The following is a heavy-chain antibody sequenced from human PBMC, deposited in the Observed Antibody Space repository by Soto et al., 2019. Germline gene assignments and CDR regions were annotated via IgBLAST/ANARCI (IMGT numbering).Heavy chain of an antibody. CDR3: AKEPPYCGGDCYVLLDF. D-gene: IGHD2-21*02. J-gene: IGHJ4*02. CDR2: ITGSGATT. V-gene: IGHV3-23*01. CDR1: GFTFSRHA. Sequence: EVQLLESGGGLVQPGGSLRLSCAASGFTFSRHAMSWVRLAPGKGLEWVSVITGSGATTYYADSVKGRFTISRDNSKYTLYLQMDSLRAEDTAVYYYAKEPPYCGGDCYVLLDFWGQGTLVTVSS.